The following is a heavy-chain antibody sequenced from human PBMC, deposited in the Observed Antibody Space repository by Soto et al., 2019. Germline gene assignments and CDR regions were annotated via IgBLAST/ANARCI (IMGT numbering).Heavy chain of an antibody. V-gene: IGHV3-30*18. CDR1: GFTFSSYG. CDR2: ISYDGSNK. Sequence: GSLRLSCAASGFTFSSYGMHWVRQAPGKGLEWVAVISYDGSNKYYADSVKGRFTISRDNSKNTLYLQMNSLRAEDTAVYYCAKDRPGERTVTYLFDYWGQGTLVTVSS. CDR3: AKDRPGERTVTYLFDY. D-gene: IGHD4-17*01. J-gene: IGHJ4*02.